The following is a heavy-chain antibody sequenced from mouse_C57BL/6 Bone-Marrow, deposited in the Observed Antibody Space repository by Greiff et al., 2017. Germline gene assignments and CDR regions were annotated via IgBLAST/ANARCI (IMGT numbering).Heavy chain of an antibody. CDR3: ARPAQATPFAY. V-gene: IGHV1-81*01. CDR2: IYPRSGNT. Sequence: VQLQQSGAELVRPGASVKLSCKASGYTFTSYGISWVKQRPGQGLEWIGEIYPRSGNTYYNEKFKGKATLTADKSSSTAYMRLSSLTSEDAAVYFCARPAQATPFAYWGQGTLVTVSA. J-gene: IGHJ3*01. CDR1: GYTFTSYG. D-gene: IGHD3-2*02.